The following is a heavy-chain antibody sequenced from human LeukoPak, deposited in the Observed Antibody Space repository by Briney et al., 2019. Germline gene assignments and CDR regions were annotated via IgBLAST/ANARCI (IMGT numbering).Heavy chain of an antibody. CDR2: ISSSNSSI. V-gene: IGHV3-48*01. CDR3: ARANPRDY. CDR1: GFTFSSYS. D-gene: IGHD1-14*01. Sequence: PGGSLRLSCAASGFTFSSYSMNWVRQAPGKGLEWVSYISSSNSSIYYAGSVKGRFTISRDNAKNSLYLQMHSLRVEDTAVYYCARANPRDYWGQGTLVTVSS. J-gene: IGHJ4*02.